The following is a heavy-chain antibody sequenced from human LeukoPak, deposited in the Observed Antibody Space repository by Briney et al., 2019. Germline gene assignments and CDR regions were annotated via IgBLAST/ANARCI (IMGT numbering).Heavy chain of an antibody. CDR3: ATFGGVIVNGGDNFDY. CDR2: IWYDGSNK. Sequence: GGSLRLSCAASGFTFSSYGMHWVRRAPGKGLEWVAVIWYDGSNKYYADSVKGRFTISRDNSKNTLYLQMNSLRAEDTAVYYCATFGGVIVNGGDNFDYWGQGTLVTVSS. V-gene: IGHV3-33*01. J-gene: IGHJ4*02. CDR1: GFTFSSYG. D-gene: IGHD3-16*02.